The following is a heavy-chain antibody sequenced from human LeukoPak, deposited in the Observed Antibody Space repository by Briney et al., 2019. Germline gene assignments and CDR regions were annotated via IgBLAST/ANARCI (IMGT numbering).Heavy chain of an antibody. J-gene: IGHJ3*02. Sequence: PSETPSLTCAVYGGSFSGYFWSWIRQPPGKGLEWIGEINHSGSTNHNPSLKSRVTISVDTAKNQFSLKLSSVTAADTAVYYCARLSMVRGVISGAFDIWGQGTMVTVSS. CDR2: INHSGST. CDR3: ARLSMVRGVISGAFDI. CDR1: GGSFSGYF. V-gene: IGHV4-34*01. D-gene: IGHD3-10*01.